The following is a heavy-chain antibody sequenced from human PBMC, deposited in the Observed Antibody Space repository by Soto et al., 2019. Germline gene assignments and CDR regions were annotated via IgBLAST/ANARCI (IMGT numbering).Heavy chain of an antibody. V-gene: IGHV4-31*02. D-gene: IGHD6-6*01. J-gene: IGHJ6*02. CDR3: ARGSSIAGLYYGMDG. Sequence: WTWIRQHPGKGLEWIGYNYYSGITYYNPSLKSRVTISLDTSKNQFSLKLSSVTAADTDVYYCARGSSIAGLYYGMDGWGQGTTVTVSS. CDR2: NYYSGIT.